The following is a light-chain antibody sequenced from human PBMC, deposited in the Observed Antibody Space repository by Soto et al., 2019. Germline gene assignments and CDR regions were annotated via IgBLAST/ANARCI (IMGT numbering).Light chain of an antibody. CDR2: GTS. Sequence: EIVLTQSPGTLSLSPGERATLSCRASQSVSISYLACYQQKPGQAPRLLVYGTSSRATGIPDRFSGSGSGTDFTLSISRLEPEDSAVYYCQQYGSSPEVTFGPGTKLNIK. CDR1: QSVSISY. J-gene: IGKJ3*01. V-gene: IGKV3-20*01. CDR3: QQYGSSPEVT.